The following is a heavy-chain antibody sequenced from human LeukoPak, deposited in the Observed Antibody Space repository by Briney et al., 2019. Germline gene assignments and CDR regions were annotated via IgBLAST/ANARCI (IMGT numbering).Heavy chain of an antibody. V-gene: IGHV1-2*06. J-gene: IGHJ3*02. CDR3: ARVKRSGSSSLDALDI. CDR1: GYTFTGYY. D-gene: IGHD3-22*01. Sequence: GASVKVSCKASGYTFTGYYMHWVRQAPGQGLEWMGRINPNSGGTNYAQKFQGRVTMTRDTSISTAYMELSRLRSDDTAVYYCARVKRSGSSSLDALDIWGQGTMVTVSS. CDR2: INPNSGGT.